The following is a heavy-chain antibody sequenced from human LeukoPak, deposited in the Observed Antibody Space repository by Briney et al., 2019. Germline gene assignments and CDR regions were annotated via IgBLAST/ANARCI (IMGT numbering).Heavy chain of an antibody. J-gene: IGHJ5*02. CDR2: IYTSGST. CDR1: GGSISSGSYY. D-gene: IGHD4-17*01. Sequence: SETLSLTCTVSGGSISSGSYYWSWIRQPAGKGLEWIGRIYTSGSTNYNPSLKSRVTISVDTSKNQFSLKLSSVTAADTAVYYCARGYGDYAGNWFDPWGQGTLVTVSS. V-gene: IGHV4-61*02. CDR3: ARGYGDYAGNWFDP.